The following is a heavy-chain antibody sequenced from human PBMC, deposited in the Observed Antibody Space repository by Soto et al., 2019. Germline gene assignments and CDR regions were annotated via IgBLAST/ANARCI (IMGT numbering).Heavy chain of an antibody. CDR2: INPNSGGT. D-gene: IGHD2-2*01. Sequence: ASLKVSCKASGYTFTGYYMHWVRQAPGQGLEWMGWINPNSGGTNYAQKFQGWVTMTRDTSISTAYMELSRLRSDDTAVYYCARGYCSSTSCYGHYYYYMDVWGKGTTVTVSS. J-gene: IGHJ6*03. CDR1: GYTFTGYY. V-gene: IGHV1-2*04. CDR3: ARGYCSSTSCYGHYYYYMDV.